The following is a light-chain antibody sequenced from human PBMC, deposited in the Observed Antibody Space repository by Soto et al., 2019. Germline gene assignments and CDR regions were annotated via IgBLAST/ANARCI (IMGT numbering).Light chain of an antibody. V-gene: IGKV1-9*01. Sequence: DIQLTQSPSFLSASVGDRVTITCRASQGISSYLAWYQQKPGKAPNLLIYAASTLQSGVPSRFSGSGSGTEFTLTISSLQPEDFAIYHCQQLTNYPLTFGGGTKVEIK. CDR2: AAS. CDR1: QGISSY. J-gene: IGKJ4*01. CDR3: QQLTNYPLT.